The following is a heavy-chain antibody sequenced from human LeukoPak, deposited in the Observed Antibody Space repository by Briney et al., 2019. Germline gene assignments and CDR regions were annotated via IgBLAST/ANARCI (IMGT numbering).Heavy chain of an antibody. Sequence: GGSLRLSCSASGFTFSSYAMLWVRQPPGKGLEYVSAISSNGGSTYYADSVKGRFTISRDNSKNTLYLQMSSLRAEDTAVYYGVSHGSGSYYGIDYWGQGTLVTVSS. J-gene: IGHJ4*02. V-gene: IGHV3-64D*06. D-gene: IGHD3-10*01. CDR2: ISSNGGST. CDR3: VSHGSGSYYGIDY. CDR1: GFTFSSYA.